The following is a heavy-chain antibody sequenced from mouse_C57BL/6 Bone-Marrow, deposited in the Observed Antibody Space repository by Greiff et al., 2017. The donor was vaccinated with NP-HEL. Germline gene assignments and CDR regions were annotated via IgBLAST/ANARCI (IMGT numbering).Heavy chain of an antibody. J-gene: IGHJ4*01. CDR3: SLLWLRRAMDY. V-gene: IGHV1-19*01. Sequence: DVKLQESGPVLVKPGASVKMSCKASGYTFTDYYMNWVKQSHGKSLEWIGVINPYNGGTSYNQKFKGKATLTVDKSSSTAYMELNSLTSEDSAVYYCSLLWLRRAMDYWGQGTSVTVSS. D-gene: IGHD2-9*01. CDR2: INPYNGGT. CDR1: GYTFTDYY.